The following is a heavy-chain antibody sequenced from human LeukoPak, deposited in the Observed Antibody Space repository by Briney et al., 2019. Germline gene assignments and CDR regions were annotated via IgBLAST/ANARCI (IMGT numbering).Heavy chain of an antibody. Sequence: SVTLSLTCSVSGGSISSLYWSWIRQPPGKGLEWIGYIYYTGSTNYNPSLKSRVTMFVDMSENQFSLRLSSVTAADTAVYYCARHRAYSSSSPFDYWGQGTLVTVSS. CDR2: IYYTGST. V-gene: IGHV4-59*08. CDR3: ARHRAYSSSSPFDY. J-gene: IGHJ4*02. CDR1: GGSISSLY. D-gene: IGHD6-6*01.